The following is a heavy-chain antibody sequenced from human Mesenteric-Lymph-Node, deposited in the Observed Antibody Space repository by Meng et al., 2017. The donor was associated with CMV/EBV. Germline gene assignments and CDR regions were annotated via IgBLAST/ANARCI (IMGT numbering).Heavy chain of an antibody. CDR1: GGTFSSYT. D-gene: IGHD6-13*01. J-gene: IGHJ5*02. CDR3: AGGIAAAGSRWFDP. V-gene: IGHV1-69*02. Sequence: VRLVQSGAEVKKPGSSVKVSCKASGGTFSSYTISWVRQATGQGLEWMGRIIPILGIANYAQKFQGRVTITADKSTSTAYMELSSLRSEDTAVYYCAGGIAAAGSRWFDPWGQGTLVTVSS. CDR2: IIPILGIA.